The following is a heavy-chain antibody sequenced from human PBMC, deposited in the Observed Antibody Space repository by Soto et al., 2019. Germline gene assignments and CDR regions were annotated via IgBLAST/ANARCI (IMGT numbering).Heavy chain of an antibody. CDR2: IYSGGST. CDR3: ARWLLYNHYYYGMDV. Sequence: GGSLRLSCAASGFTVSSNYMSWVRQAPGKGLEWVSVIYSGGSTYYADSVKGRFTISRDNSKNTLYLQMNSLRAEDTAVYYCARWLLYNHYYYGMDVWGQGTTVTVSS. V-gene: IGHV3-53*01. J-gene: IGHJ6*02. CDR1: GFTVSSNY. D-gene: IGHD3-3*01.